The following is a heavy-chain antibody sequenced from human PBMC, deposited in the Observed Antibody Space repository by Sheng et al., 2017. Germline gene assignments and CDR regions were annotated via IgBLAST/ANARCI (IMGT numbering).Heavy chain of an antibody. J-gene: IGHJ4*02. CDR3: ARVMGIGDIVVVPAAADY. V-gene: IGHV3-11*04. D-gene: IGHD2-2*01. CDR1: GFTFSDSY. Sequence: QVQLVESGGGLVKPGGSLRLSCAASGFTFSDSYMSWIRQAPGKGLEWVSYISSSGSTIYYADSVKGRFTISRDNAKNSLYLQMNSLRAEDTAVYYCARVMGIGDIVVVPAAADYWGQGTLVTVSS. CDR2: ISSSGSTI.